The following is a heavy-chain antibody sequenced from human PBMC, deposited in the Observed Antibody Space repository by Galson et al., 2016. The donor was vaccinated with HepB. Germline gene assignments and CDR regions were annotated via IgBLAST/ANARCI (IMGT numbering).Heavy chain of an antibody. CDR1: GYTFTSYD. Sequence: SVKVSCKASGYTFTSYDINWVRQATGQGLEWMGWMNPNSGNTGYAQKFQGRVTMTRDTSISTAYMELSNLRSEDTAVYYCAREWAFEYSSSWSVLSNNYYYGMDVWGQGTTVTVSS. V-gene: IGHV1-8*01. CDR2: MNPNSGNT. CDR3: AREWAFEYSSSWSVLSNNYYYGMDV. D-gene: IGHD6-13*01. J-gene: IGHJ6*02.